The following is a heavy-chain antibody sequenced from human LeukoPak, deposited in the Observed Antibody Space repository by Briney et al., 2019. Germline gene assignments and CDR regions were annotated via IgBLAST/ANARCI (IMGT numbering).Heavy chain of an antibody. J-gene: IGHJ6*03. Sequence: GASVKVSCKAFGYTTSSYGISWVRQAPGQGLEWMGWISADNGNTHYAQILQGRVTMTKDTSTNTAYMDLRSLRSDDTAVYYCARERIGNYYYYMDVWGKGTPVTVSS. V-gene: IGHV1-18*01. CDR1: GYTTSSYG. D-gene: IGHD1-1*01. CDR2: ISADNGNT. CDR3: ARERIGNYYYYMDV.